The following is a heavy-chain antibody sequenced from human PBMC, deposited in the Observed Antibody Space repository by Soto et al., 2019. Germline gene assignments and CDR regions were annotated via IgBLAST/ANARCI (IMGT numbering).Heavy chain of an antibody. Sequence: GGSLRLSCAASGFMLSTYSMSWVRQAPGKGLEWVSHITGSGGVTYYADSVKGRFTISRDTSSNTLYLQMNSLRAEDTALYYCAKCLQIHWNYDAYHIWGQGTMVTVSS. V-gene: IGHV3-23*01. CDR3: AKCLQIHWNYDAYHI. CDR2: ITGSGGVT. CDR1: GFMLSTYS. J-gene: IGHJ3*02. D-gene: IGHD1-7*01.